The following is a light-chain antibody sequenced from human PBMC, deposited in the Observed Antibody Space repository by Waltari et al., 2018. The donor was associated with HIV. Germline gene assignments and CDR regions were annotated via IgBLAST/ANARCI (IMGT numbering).Light chain of an antibody. J-gene: IGLJ2*01. V-gene: IGLV3-21*02. CDR1: NIGSKS. Sequence: SYVLPHPPSLSVAPGQTARITCGGRNIGSKSAHGYQQKPGQAPVLVVYDDSDRPSGIPERFSGSNSGNTATLTISRVEAGDEADYHCQVWDSSSDHVLFGGGTKVTVL. CDR2: DDS. CDR3: QVWDSSSDHVL.